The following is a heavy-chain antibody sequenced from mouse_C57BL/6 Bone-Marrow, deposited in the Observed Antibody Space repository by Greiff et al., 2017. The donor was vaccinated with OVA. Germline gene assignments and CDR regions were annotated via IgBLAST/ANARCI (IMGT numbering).Heavy chain of an antibody. J-gene: IGHJ4*01. CDR2: ISSGSSTI. D-gene: IGHD1-2*01. CDR1: GFTFSDYG. V-gene: IGHV5-17*01. Sequence: EVKLVESGGGLVKPGGSLKLSCAASGFTFSDYGMHWVRQAPEKGLEWVAYISSGSSTIYYADTVKGRFTISSDNAKITLFPKMTSLGSMYTAMYYCAIVNLLIRPLYYYAIDYWGQGTSVTVSS. CDR3: AIVNLLIRPLYYYAIDY.